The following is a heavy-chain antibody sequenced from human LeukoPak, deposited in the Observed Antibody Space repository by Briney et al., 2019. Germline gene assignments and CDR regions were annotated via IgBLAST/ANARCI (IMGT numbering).Heavy chain of an antibody. CDR1: GGSISSYY. CDR3: ASSIAHQYYFDY. J-gene: IGHJ4*02. Sequence: SETLSLTCTVSGGSISSYYWSWIRQPPGKGLEWIGYIYYSGSTNYNPSLKSRVTISVDTSKNQFSLKLSSVTAADTAVYYCASSIAHQYYFDYWGQGTLVTVSS. D-gene: IGHD3-3*02. CDR2: IYYSGST. V-gene: IGHV4-59*01.